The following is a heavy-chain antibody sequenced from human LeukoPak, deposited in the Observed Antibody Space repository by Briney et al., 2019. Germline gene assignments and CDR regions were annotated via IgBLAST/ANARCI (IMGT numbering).Heavy chain of an antibody. CDR1: GFTFSSYG. CDR3: ATGFLTGDALDI. J-gene: IGHJ3*02. CDR2: IRYDGSNK. D-gene: IGHD1-20*01. V-gene: IGHV3-30*02. Sequence: GGSLRLSCAASGFTFSSYGMHWVRQAPGKGLEWVAFIRYDGSNKYYADSVKGRFTISRDNSKNTLYLQMNSLRPEDTALYYCATGFLTGDALDIWGQGTMVTVSS.